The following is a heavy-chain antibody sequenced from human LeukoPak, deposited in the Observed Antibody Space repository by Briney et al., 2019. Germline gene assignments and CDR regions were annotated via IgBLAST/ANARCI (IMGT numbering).Heavy chain of an antibody. CDR3: AKGYCTGASCYVLDS. CDR1: GYDFTTNY. D-gene: IGHD2-15*01. V-gene: IGHV1-46*01. CDR2: INPSVSST. Sequence: GASVKVSCKASGYDFTTNYIHWVRQAPGQGLEWMGTINPSVSSTTYGQRSRGRVTMTRDTSTATVYMDLGSLTSEDTAIYYCAKGYCTGASCYVLDSWGQGTLVTVPS. J-gene: IGHJ4*02.